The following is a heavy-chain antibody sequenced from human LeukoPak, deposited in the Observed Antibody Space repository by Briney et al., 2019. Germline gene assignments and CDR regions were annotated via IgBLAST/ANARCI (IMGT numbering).Heavy chain of an antibody. CDR2: INSDGSST. D-gene: IGHD4-17*01. V-gene: IGHV3-74*01. J-gene: IGHJ4*02. CDR3: AREGQSYGDYAGY. CDR1: GFTFSTYW. Sequence: PVGSLRLSCAASGFTFSTYWMHWVRQAPGKGLVWVSRINSDGSSTTYADSVKDRFTISRDNAKNTLYLQMNSLRAEDTAVSYCAREGQSYGDYAGYWGQGTLVTVSS.